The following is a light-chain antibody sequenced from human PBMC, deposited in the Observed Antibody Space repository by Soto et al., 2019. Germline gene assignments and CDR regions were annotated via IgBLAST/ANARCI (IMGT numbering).Light chain of an antibody. CDR3: QQRSNWPPD. Sequence: EIVMTQSPAALSVSPGERATRSCRASQSVSTNLAWYQHKPGQAPRLLIYGASTRATGIPASFSGSGSGTEFTLTISSLEPEDFAVYYCQQRSNWPPDFGQGTRLEIK. J-gene: IGKJ5*01. CDR2: GAS. V-gene: IGKV3-15*01. CDR1: QSVSTN.